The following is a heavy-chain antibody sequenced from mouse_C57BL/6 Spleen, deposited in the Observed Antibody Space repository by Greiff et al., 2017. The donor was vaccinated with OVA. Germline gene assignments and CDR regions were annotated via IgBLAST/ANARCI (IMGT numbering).Heavy chain of an antibody. Sequence: EVMLVESGGGLVKPGGSLKLSCAASGFTFSSYTMSWVRQTPEKRLEWVATISGGGGNTYYPDSVKGRFTISRDNAKNTLYLQMSSLRSEDTALYYCARHLYYGSSQYAMDYWGQGTSVTVSS. D-gene: IGHD1-1*01. J-gene: IGHJ4*01. V-gene: IGHV5-9*01. CDR2: ISGGGGNT. CDR1: GFTFSSYT. CDR3: ARHLYYGSSQYAMDY.